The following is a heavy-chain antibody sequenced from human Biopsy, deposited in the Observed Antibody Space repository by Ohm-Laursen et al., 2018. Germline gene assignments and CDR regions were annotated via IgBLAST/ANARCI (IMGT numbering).Heavy chain of an antibody. D-gene: IGHD3-10*01. CDR1: DGSISNIINY. J-gene: IGHJ4*02. CDR2: IYHIGIT. Sequence: SETLSLTCTVTDGSISNIINYWGWIRQPLGKGLEWLGSIYHIGITDYNPSLKSRVTISVDTSKNQFSLKLSSLTAADTAVYYCARHSFGSGRDFWGQGTLVTVSS. CDR3: ARHSFGSGRDF. V-gene: IGHV4-39*01.